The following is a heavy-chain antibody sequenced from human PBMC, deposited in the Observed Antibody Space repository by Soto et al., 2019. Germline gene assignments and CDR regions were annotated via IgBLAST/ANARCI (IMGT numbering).Heavy chain of an antibody. CDR1: GGTFNTYA. Sequence: QVQLVQSGAEMKKPGSSVKVSCQSSGGTFNTYAMNWVRQAPGQGPEWMGDISPMFGAANYAPKFQGRVTITADEPTGTSYMQSSSLTSEDTALYFCAREGQVHPPAFVYWGKGTLVTVSS. V-gene: IGHV1-69*19. CDR3: AREGQVHPPAFVY. J-gene: IGHJ4*02. CDR2: ISPMFGAA. D-gene: IGHD2-15*01.